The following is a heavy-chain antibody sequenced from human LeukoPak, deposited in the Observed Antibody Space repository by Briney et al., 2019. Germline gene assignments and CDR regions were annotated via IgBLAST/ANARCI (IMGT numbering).Heavy chain of an antibody. V-gene: IGHV4-61*02. CDR1: GGSISSGSYY. CDR2: IYTSGST. D-gene: IGHD3-16*02. J-gene: IGHJ4*02. Sequence: PSETLSLTCTVSGGSISSGSYYWSWIRQPAGKGLEWIGRIYTSGSTNYNPSLKSRVTISVDTSKNQFSLKLSSVTAADTAVYYCARSGCYVWGSYRPIDYWGQGTLVTVSS. CDR3: ARSGCYVWGSYRPIDY.